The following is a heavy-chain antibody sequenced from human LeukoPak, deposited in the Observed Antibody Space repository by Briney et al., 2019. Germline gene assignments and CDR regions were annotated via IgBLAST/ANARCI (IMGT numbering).Heavy chain of an antibody. V-gene: IGHV4-34*01. Sequence: SETLSLTCAVYGGSFSGYYWSWLRQPPGKGLEWIGEINHSGSTNYNPSLKSRVTISVDTSKNQFSLKLSSVTAADTAVYYCARGGVSYYYGSGGYYYGMDVWGQGTTVTVSS. CDR3: ARGGVSYYYGSGGYYYGMDV. J-gene: IGHJ6*02. CDR2: INHSGST. CDR1: GGSFSGYY. D-gene: IGHD3-10*01.